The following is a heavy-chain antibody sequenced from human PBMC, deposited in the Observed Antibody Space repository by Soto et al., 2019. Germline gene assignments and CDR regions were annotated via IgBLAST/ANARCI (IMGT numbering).Heavy chain of an antibody. CDR2: IYYSGST. J-gene: IGHJ6*02. CDR3: ARAGTRGYYYGMDV. V-gene: IGHV4-30-4*01. D-gene: IGHD1-1*01. CDR1: GGSISSGDYY. Sequence: RSETLSLTCTVSGGSISSGDYYWSWIRQPPGKGLEWIGYIYYSGSTYYNPSLKSRVTISVDTSKNQFSLKLSSVTAADTAVYYCARAGTRGYYYGMDVWGQGTTVTVSS.